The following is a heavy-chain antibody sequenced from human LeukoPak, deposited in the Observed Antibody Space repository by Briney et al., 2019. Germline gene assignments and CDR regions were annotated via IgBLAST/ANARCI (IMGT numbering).Heavy chain of an antibody. V-gene: IGHV3-64D*09. D-gene: IGHD2-15*01. Sequence: GGCLRLSFSASGFPFSSYAMHWVRQAPGKGLEYVSAISDSGGSTYYAGSVKGRCTISRDNSKNTLYLQMSSLRAEDTAVYFCVRGYSFGPYGMDVWGQGTTVTVSS. CDR3: VRGYSFGPYGMDV. CDR1: GFPFSSYA. CDR2: ISDSGGST. J-gene: IGHJ6*02.